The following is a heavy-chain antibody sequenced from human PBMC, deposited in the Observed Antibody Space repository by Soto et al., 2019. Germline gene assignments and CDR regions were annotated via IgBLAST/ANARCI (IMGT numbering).Heavy chain of an antibody. CDR1: GFTFSSYG. J-gene: IGHJ3*02. D-gene: IGHD3-10*01. CDR3: ARDFRFGELLTAFDI. Sequence: GGSLRLSCAASGFTFSSYGMHWFRQAPGKGLEWVAVIWDDGSSKYYADSVKGRFTISRDNSKNTLYLQMNSLRAEDTAVYYCARDFRFGELLTAFDIWGQGTMVTVSS. CDR2: IWDDGSSK. V-gene: IGHV3-33*01.